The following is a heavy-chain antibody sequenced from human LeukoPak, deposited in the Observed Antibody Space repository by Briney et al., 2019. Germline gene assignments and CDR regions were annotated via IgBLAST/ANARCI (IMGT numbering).Heavy chain of an antibody. CDR3: AKGRNPTTPRIYYFDY. J-gene: IGHJ4*02. V-gene: IGHV3-23*01. D-gene: IGHD2-15*01. Sequence: GGSLRLSCAASGFTFSSYAMSWVRQAPGKGLEWVSAISGSGGSTYYADSVKGRFTISRDNSKNTLYLQMNSLRAEDTAVYYCAKGRNPTTPRIYYFDYWGQGTLVTVSS. CDR2: ISGSGGST. CDR1: GFTFSSYA.